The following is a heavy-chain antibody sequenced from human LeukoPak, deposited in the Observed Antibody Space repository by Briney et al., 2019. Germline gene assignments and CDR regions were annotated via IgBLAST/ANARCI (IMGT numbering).Heavy chain of an antibody. CDR3: ARVKNGYSYTHPSRWWHYYMDV. J-gene: IGHJ6*03. CDR1: GFTFSSYW. D-gene: IGHD5-18*01. V-gene: IGHV3-7*01. CDR2: IKQDGSEK. Sequence: PGGSLRLSCAASGFTFSSYWMSWVRQAPGKGLEWVANIKQDGSEKYYVDSVKGRFTISRDNAKNSLYLQMNSLRAEDTAVYYCARVKNGYSYTHPSRWWHYYMDVWGKGTTVTVSS.